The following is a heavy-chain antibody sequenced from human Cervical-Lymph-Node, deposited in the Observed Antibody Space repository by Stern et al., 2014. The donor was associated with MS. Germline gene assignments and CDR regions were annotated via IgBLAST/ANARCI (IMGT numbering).Heavy chain of an antibody. CDR3: VRDLCKSRICYPFDY. D-gene: IGHD2-15*01. CDR2: ISRGGTSV. V-gene: IGHV3-11*01. Sequence: MQLVESGGGLVKAGGSLRLSCAASGFTFSDYYMSWIRQAPGKGLEWVSYISRGGTSVYYAESVEGRFTISRDNAKNSLFLQINSLRAEDTAIYYCVRDLCKSRICYPFDYWGQGTPVTVSS. J-gene: IGHJ4*02. CDR1: GFTFSDYY.